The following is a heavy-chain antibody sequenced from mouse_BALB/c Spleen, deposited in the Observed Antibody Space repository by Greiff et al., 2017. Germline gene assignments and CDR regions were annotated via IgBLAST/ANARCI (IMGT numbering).Heavy chain of an antibody. CDR3: ASHLLLPFAY. J-gene: IGHJ3*01. V-gene: IGHV3-2*02. D-gene: IGHD1-1*01. CDR1: GYSITSDYA. Sequence: EVKLMESGPGLVKPSQSLSLTCTVTGYSITSDYAWNWIRQFPGNKLEWMGYISYSGSTSYNPSLKSRISITRDTSKNQFFLQLNSVTTEDTATYYCASHLLLPFAYWGQGTLVTVSA. CDR2: ISYSGST.